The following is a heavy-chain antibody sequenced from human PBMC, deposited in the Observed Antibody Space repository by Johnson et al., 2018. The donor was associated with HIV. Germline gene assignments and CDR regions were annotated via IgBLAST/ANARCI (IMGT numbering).Heavy chain of an antibody. CDR3: AKCRDYDSGGCSNAFDI. CDR2: IRYDGSNK. D-gene: IGHD3-22*01. Sequence: QMLLVESGGGVVQPGGSLRLSCAASGFTFSSYGMHWVRQAPGKGLEWVAFIRYDGSNKYYADSVKGRFTISRDTLKNTLFLQMNSLRAEDTAVYYCAKCRDYDSGGCSNAFDIWGQGTMVTVSS. J-gene: IGHJ3*02. V-gene: IGHV3-30*02. CDR1: GFTFSSYG.